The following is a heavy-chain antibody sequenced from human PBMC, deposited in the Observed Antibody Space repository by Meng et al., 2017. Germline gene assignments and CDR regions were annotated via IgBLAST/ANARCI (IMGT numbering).Heavy chain of an antibody. CDR1: RCIVSCYG. D-gene: IGHD3-10*01. J-gene: IGHJ4*02. V-gene: IGHV3-30*01. Sequence: GAGVGQAVWLLRLSVGVCRCIVSCYGKDWVRQAAGKVIGWVAVISYDGRNKYYADSVKGRFTISRDNSKNTLYLQMNSLRAEDTAVYYCASMGYWGQGTLVTVSS. CDR2: ISYDGRNK. CDR3: ASMGY.